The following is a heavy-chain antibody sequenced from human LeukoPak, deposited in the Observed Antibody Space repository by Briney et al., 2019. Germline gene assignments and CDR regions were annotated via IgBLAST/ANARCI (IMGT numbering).Heavy chain of an antibody. V-gene: IGHV1-46*01. CDR2: INPSGGST. Sequence: ASVKVPCTASGYTFTSYYMHWVRQAPGQGLEWMGIINPSGGSTSYAQKFQGRVTMTRDMSTSTVYMELSSLRSEDTAVYYCATRTPSTTVTLLSDYYMDVWGKGTTVTVSS. CDR3: ATRTPSTTVTLLSDYYMDV. J-gene: IGHJ6*03. D-gene: IGHD4-17*01. CDR1: GYTFTSYY.